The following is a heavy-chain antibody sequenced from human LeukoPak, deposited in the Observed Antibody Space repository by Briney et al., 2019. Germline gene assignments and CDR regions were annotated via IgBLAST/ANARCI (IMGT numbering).Heavy chain of an antibody. V-gene: IGHV1-18*01. D-gene: IGHD2-15*01. CDR2: ISAYNGDT. CDR1: GYTFGNYG. CDR3: ARDSGLKDCSGVSCYRAFDI. J-gene: IGHJ3*02. Sequence: ASVKVSCKASGYTFGNYGISWVRQAPGQGLEWMGWISAYNGDTNYAQKLQGRLTTTTDTSTSTAYMELRSLRSDDTAVYFCARDSGLKDCSGVSCYRAFDIWGQGTMITVSS.